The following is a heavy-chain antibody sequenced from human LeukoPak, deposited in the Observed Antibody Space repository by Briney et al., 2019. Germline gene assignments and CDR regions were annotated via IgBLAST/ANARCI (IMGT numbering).Heavy chain of an antibody. CDR1: GGSFSGYY. V-gene: IGHV4-34*01. CDR3: ARGLEMATICWFDP. J-gene: IGHJ5*02. D-gene: IGHD5-24*01. CDR2: INHSGST. Sequence: PSETLSLTCAVYGGSFSGYYWSWIRQPPGKGLEWIGEINHSGSTNYNPSLKSRVTISVDTSKNQFSLKLSSVTAADTAVYYCARGLEMATICWFDPWGQGTPVTVSS.